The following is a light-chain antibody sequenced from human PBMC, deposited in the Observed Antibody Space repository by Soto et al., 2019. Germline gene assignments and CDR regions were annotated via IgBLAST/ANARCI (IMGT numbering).Light chain of an antibody. CDR2: EVT. CDR3: SSFAGGGNPVL. J-gene: IGLJ2*01. V-gene: IGLV2-8*01. Sequence: QSALTQPPSASGSLGQSVTISCTGTSSDVGGYNYVSWHQQHPGKAPKVMIYEVTKRPPGVPERFSGSKSGNTASLTVSGLQAEDVADYYCSSFAGGGNPVLLGGGTKLTVL. CDR1: SSDVGGYNY.